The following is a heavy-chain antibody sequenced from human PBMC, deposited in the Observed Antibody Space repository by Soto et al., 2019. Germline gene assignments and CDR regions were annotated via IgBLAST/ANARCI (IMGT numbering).Heavy chain of an antibody. CDR1: GFTFRDYY. CDR2: ISGSTTGI. J-gene: IGHJ4*02. V-gene: IGHV3-11*01. D-gene: IGHD3-3*02. Sequence: QVQLVESGGGLVKPGGSLRLSCAASGFTFRDYYMAWIRQAPGKGLEWISYISGSTTGIYYADSVKGRFTISRDNAETTLYLQLSGMRAEDTAVYYCARVEAVGIYYFDYWGQGTLVTVSS. CDR3: ARVEAVGIYYFDY.